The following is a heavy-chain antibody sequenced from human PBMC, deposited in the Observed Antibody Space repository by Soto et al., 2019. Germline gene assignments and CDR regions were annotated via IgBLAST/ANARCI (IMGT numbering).Heavy chain of an antibody. D-gene: IGHD3-22*01. CDR3: ARSPGTTRGYSVFDY. V-gene: IGHV1-46*01. CDR1: GYTFITYY. CDR2: INPSGGST. J-gene: IGHJ4*02. Sequence: QVQLVQSGAEVKKPGASVRVSCKASGYTFITYYMHWVRQAPGQGLEWMGVINPSGGSTSYAQKFQDRVTMTRDTSTSTVYMDLSSLRSEDTAVYYCARSPGTTRGYSVFDYWGQGTPVTVST.